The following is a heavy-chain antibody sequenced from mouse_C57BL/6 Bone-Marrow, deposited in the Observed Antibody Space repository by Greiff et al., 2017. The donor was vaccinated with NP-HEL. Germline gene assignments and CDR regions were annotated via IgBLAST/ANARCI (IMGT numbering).Heavy chain of an antibody. J-gene: IGHJ4*01. CDR3: APTTVVAPYYAMDY. Sequence: VQLQQSGPGLVAPSQSLSITCTVSGFSLTSYGVSWVRQPPGKGLEWLGVIWGDGSTNYHSALISRLSISKDNSKSQVFLKLNSLQTDDTATYYCAPTTVVAPYYAMDYWGQGTSVTVSS. CDR1: GFSLTSYG. V-gene: IGHV2-3*01. CDR2: IWGDGST. D-gene: IGHD1-1*01.